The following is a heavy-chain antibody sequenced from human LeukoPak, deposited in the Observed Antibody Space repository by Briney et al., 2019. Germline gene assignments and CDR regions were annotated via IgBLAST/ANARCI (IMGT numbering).Heavy chain of an antibody. J-gene: IGHJ4*02. CDR2: IHYTGST. CDR1: GGSISSGDDY. Sequence: PSQTLSLTCTVSGGSISSGDDYWSWIRQPPGKGLEWTGYIHYTGSTYYHPSLKSRVTISVDTSKNLFSLRLSSVTAADTAVYYCARGELLYDYWGQGTLVTVSS. V-gene: IGHV4-30-4*01. D-gene: IGHD2-15*01. CDR3: ARGELLYDY.